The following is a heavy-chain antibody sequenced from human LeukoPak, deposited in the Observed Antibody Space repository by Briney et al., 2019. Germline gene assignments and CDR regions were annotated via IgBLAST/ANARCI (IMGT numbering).Heavy chain of an antibody. Sequence: GGSLRLSCAASGFTFSSYRMNWVRQAPGEGLEGVSSISSSSSYIYYADSVKGRFTISRDNAKNSLYLQMNSLRAEDTAVYYCARQGYDILTGYRGFDYWGQGTLVTVSS. V-gene: IGHV3-21*01. CDR1: GFTFSSYR. CDR3: ARQGYDILTGYRGFDY. D-gene: IGHD3-9*01. J-gene: IGHJ4*02. CDR2: ISSSSSYI.